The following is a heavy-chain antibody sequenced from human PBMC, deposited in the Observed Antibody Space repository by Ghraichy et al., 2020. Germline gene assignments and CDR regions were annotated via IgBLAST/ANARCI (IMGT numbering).Heavy chain of an antibody. J-gene: IGHJ3*02. Sequence: ASVKVSCTASGYSFTNYDNSGISWVRQAPGQGLEWMGLINVYSGNTNYAQRLQDRVTMTRDTSTSTVYLELRSLRSHDTAVYYCAKESNFAAFDIWGQGTMVTVSS. CDR2: INVYSGNT. D-gene: IGHD3-9*01. CDR1: GYSFTNYDNSG. CDR3: AKESNFAAFDI. V-gene: IGHV1-18*01.